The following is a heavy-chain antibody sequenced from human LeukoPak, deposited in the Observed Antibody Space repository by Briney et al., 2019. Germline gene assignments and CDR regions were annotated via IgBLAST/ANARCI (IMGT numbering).Heavy chain of an antibody. CDR1: GGSISSGSYY. V-gene: IGHV4-39*01. CDR3: ARLYYGEGYNWFDP. CDR2: IYYSGST. Sequence: SETLSLTCTVSGGSISSGSYYWGWIRQPPGKGLEWIGSIYYSGSTYYNPSLKSRVTISVDTSKNQFSLKLSSVTAADTAVYYCARLYYGEGYNWFDPWGQGTLVTVSS. D-gene: IGHD4-17*01. J-gene: IGHJ5*02.